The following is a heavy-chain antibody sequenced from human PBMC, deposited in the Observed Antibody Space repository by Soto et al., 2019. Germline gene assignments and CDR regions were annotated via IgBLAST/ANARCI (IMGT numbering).Heavy chain of an antibody. CDR2: INAGNGNT. V-gene: IGHV1-3*05. CDR1: GYTFTSYA. J-gene: IGHJ4*02. Sequence: QVQLVQSGAEEKKPGASVKVSCKASGYTFTSYAMHWVRQAPGQRLEWMGWINAGNGNTKYSQKFQGRVTITRDTSXXTAYMELSSLRSEDTAVYYCARDGGGAAAGTNFDYWGQGTLVTVSS. D-gene: IGHD6-13*01. CDR3: ARDGGGAAAGTNFDY.